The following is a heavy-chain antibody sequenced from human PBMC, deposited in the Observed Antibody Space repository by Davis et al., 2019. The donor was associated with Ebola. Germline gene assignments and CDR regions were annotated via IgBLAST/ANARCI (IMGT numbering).Heavy chain of an antibody. J-gene: IGHJ6*02. CDR2: IWYDGSNK. V-gene: IGHV3-33*06. D-gene: IGHD3-10*01. CDR1: GFTFSSYG. CDR3: AKGGYYYGSGSYYYYGMDV. Sequence: GESLKISCAASGFTFSSYGMHWVRQAPGKGLEWVAVIWYDGSNKYYADSVKGRFTISRDNSKNTLYLQMNSLRAEDTAVYYCAKGGYYYGSGSYYYYGMDVWGQGTTVTVSS.